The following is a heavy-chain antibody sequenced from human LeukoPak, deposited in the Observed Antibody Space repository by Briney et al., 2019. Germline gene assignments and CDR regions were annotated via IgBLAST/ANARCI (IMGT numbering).Heavy chain of an antibody. CDR2: ISYDGSNK. J-gene: IGHJ1*01. D-gene: IGHD3-10*01. CDR1: GFTFSSYA. CDR3: SYGSGSPIYFQH. V-gene: IGHV3-30-3*01. Sequence: GALRLSCAASGFTFSSYAMHWVRQAPGKGLEWVAVISYDGSNKYYADSVKGRFTISRDNSKNTLYLQMDSLRAEDTAVYYCSYGSGSPIYFQHWGQGTLVTVSS.